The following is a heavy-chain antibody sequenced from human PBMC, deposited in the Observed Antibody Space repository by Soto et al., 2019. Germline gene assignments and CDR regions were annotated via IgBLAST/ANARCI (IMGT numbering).Heavy chain of an antibody. CDR1: GGSISSYY. J-gene: IGHJ4*02. CDR2: IYYSGST. D-gene: IGHD5-18*01. CDR3: ARVIQLWPITYYFDD. Sequence: QVQLQESGPGLVKPSETLSLTCTVSGGSISSYYWSWIRQPPGKGLEWIGYIYYSGSTNYNPSLKSRVTISVDTSKNQFSLKLSSVTAADTAVYYCARVIQLWPITYYFDDWGQGTLVTVSS. V-gene: IGHV4-59*01.